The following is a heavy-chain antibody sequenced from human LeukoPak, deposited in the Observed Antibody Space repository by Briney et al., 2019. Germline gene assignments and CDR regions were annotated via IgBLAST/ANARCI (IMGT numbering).Heavy chain of an antibody. D-gene: IGHD3-10*01. Sequence: GGSLRLSCAASGFTVSSNYMSWVRQAPGKGLEWVSVIYSGGSTYYADSVKGRFTISRDNSKNTLYLQMNSLRAEDTAVYYCARGPGSGSPYYYYYYGMDVWGQGTTVTVSS. J-gene: IGHJ6*02. CDR1: GFTVSSNY. CDR2: IYSGGST. CDR3: ARGPGSGSPYYYYYYGMDV. V-gene: IGHV3-53*01.